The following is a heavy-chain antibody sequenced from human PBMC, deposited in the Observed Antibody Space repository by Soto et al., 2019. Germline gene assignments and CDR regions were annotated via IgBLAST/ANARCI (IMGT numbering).Heavy chain of an antibody. V-gene: IGHV1-69*13. Sequence: GASVKVSCKASGGTFSSYAISWVRQAPGQGLEWMGGIIPIFGTANYAQKFQGRVTITADESTSTAYMELSSLRSEDTAVYYCARERDYYDSSGYRQSNWFDPWGQGTLVTVSS. CDR1: GGTFSSYA. CDR3: ARERDYYDSSGYRQSNWFDP. D-gene: IGHD3-22*01. J-gene: IGHJ5*02. CDR2: IIPIFGTA.